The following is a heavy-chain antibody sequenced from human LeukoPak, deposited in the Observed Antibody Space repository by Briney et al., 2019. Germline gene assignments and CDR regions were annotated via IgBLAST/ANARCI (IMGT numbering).Heavy chain of an antibody. Sequence: GASVNVSCKASGYTFTSYAMHWVRQAPGQRLEWMGWVNTGNGNTKYSQKFQGRVTIIRDTSANTVYMELSSLRSEDTAVYYCARDPYQTGIAAAGTPFDYWGQGTLVTVSS. D-gene: IGHD6-13*01. V-gene: IGHV1-3*04. J-gene: IGHJ4*02. CDR2: VNTGNGNT. CDR1: GYTFTSYA. CDR3: ARDPYQTGIAAAGTPFDY.